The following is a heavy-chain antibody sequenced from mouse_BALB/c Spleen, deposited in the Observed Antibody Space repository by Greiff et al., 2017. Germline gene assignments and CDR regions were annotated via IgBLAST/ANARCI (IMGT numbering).Heavy chain of an antibody. CDR1: GFAFSSYD. Sequence: EVQVVESGGGLVKPGGSLKLSCAASGFAFSSYDMSWVRQTPEKRLEWVAYISSGGGSTYYPDTVKGRFTISRDNAKNTLYLQMSSLKSEDTAMYYCARHWDYYGRGFDYWGQGTTLTVSS. J-gene: IGHJ2*01. V-gene: IGHV5-12-1*01. D-gene: IGHD1-1*01. CDR3: ARHWDYYGRGFDY. CDR2: ISSGGGST.